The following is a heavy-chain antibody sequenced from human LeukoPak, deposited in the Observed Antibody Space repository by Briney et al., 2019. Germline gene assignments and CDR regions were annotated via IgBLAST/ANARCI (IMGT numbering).Heavy chain of an antibody. D-gene: IGHD1-7*01. CDR2: ISSDGTST. CDR1: GFTFSSYW. Sequence: GGSLRLSCAASGFTFSSYWMHWVRQAPGEGLVWVSRISSDGTSTSYADSVKGRFTISRDNAKNTLYLQMNSLRAEDTAMYYCAKLTGTSGPHFDYWGQGTLVTVSS. J-gene: IGHJ4*02. V-gene: IGHV3-74*01. CDR3: AKLTGTSGPHFDY.